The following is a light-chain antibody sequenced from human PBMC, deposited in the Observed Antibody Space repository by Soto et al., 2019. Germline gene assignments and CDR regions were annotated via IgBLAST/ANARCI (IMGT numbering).Light chain of an antibody. CDR2: GAS. CDR1: QSVGSD. V-gene: IGKV3-15*01. Sequence: EIVLTQSPATLSVSPGERATLYCRASQSVGSDLSWYQQKPDQAPRLLIYGASTRATGIPARFSGSGSGTEFTLTISSLQSEDYAVYYCQQRSNWPLITFGQGTRLENK. CDR3: QQRSNWPLIT. J-gene: IGKJ5*01.